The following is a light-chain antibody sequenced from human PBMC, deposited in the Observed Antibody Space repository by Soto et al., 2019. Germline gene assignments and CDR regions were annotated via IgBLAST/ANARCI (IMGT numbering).Light chain of an antibody. CDR3: CSYAGSGTDNYV. Sequence: QSVLTQPPSVSGSPGQSITISCTGTSSDIGTYNLVSWYQHYPGKAPKLMIYEGIKRPSGVSNRFSGSKSGNTAFLTISGLQAEDEADYYCCSYAGSGTDNYVFGSGTKVTVL. J-gene: IGLJ1*01. CDR1: SSDIGTYNL. CDR2: EGI. V-gene: IGLV2-23*01.